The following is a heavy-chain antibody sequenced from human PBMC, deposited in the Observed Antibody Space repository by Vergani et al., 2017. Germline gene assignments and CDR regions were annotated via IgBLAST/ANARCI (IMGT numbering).Heavy chain of an antibody. J-gene: IGHJ5*02. CDR3: ARDRGRYYGSGSLNWFDP. V-gene: IGHV4-34*01. D-gene: IGHD3-10*01. Sequence: QVQLQQWGAGLLKPSETLSPTCAVHGGSFSGYYCSWIRQPPGKGLEWIGEINHSGSTNYNPSLKSRVTISVDTSKNQFSLKLSSVTAADTAVYYCARDRGRYYGSGSLNWFDPWGQGTLVTVSS. CDR1: GGSFSGYY. CDR2: INHSGST.